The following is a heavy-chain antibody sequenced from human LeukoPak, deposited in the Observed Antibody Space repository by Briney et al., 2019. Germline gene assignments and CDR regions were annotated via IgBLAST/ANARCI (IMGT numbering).Heavy chain of an antibody. CDR1: GFTFSNYA. Sequence: PGGSLRLSCAASGFTFSNYAMHWVRQAPGKGLEWVALISYDGSNKYYADSVKGRFTISRDNSKNTLYLQMNSLRAEDTAVYYCAKDRNYYDSSGYIYYFDYWGQGTLVTVSS. CDR3: AKDRNYYDSSGYIYYFDY. J-gene: IGHJ4*02. CDR2: ISYDGSNK. D-gene: IGHD3-22*01. V-gene: IGHV3-30*04.